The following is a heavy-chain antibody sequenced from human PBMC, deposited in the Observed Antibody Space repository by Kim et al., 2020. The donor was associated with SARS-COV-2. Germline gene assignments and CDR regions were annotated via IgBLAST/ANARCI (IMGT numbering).Heavy chain of an antibody. CDR1: GFTFSSYG. J-gene: IGHJ6*02. V-gene: IGHV3-30*18. CDR3: AKDLSRGYSYGWWYYYYGMDV. CDR2: ISYDGSNK. Sequence: GGSLRLSCAASGFTFSSYGMYWVRQAPGKGLEWVAVISYDGSNKYYADSVKGRFTISRDNSKNTLYLQMNSLRAEDTAVYYCAKDLSRGYSYGWWYYYYGMDVWGQGTTVPVSS. D-gene: IGHD5-18*01.